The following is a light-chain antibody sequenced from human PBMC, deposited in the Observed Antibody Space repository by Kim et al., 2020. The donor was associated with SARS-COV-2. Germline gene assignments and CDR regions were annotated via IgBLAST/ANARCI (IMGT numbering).Light chain of an antibody. J-gene: IGKJ2*01. V-gene: IGKV3-20*01. CDR3: QSYGSSLYT. CDR2: RTS. Sequence: LSPGERATLSCRASQSVDSRYLAWYQQKPGQTPRLLIYRTSSRATGISDRFSGGGSETDFTLTIARLEAEDSAVYYCQSYGSSLYTFGQGTKLEI. CDR1: QSVDSRY.